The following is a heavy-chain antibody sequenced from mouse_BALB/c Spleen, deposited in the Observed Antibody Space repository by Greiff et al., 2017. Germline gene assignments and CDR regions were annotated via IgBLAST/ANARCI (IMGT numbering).Heavy chain of an antibody. Sequence: VQLQQSGAELVRSGASVKLSCTASGFNIKDYYMHWVKQRPEQGLEWIGWIDPENGDTEYAPKFQGKATMTADTSSNTAYLQLSSLTSEDTAVYYCNAGDGDSWGQGTLVTVSA. CDR3: NAGDGDS. V-gene: IGHV14-4*02. D-gene: IGHD2-13*01. J-gene: IGHJ3*01. CDR2: IDPENGDT. CDR1: GFNIKDYY.